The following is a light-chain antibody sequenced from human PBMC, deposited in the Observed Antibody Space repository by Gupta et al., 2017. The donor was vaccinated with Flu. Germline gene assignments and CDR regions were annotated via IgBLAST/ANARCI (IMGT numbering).Light chain of an antibody. CDR2: AAS. CDR3: QQVNSYPPT. CDR1: QGISSY. V-gene: IGKV1-9*01. Sequence: GDRVTITCRASQGISSYLGWYQQKPGKAPKLLISAASTLQSGVPSRFSGSGSGTEFTLTTSSLQPEDFATYYCQQVNSYPPTFGGGTKVEIK. J-gene: IGKJ4*01.